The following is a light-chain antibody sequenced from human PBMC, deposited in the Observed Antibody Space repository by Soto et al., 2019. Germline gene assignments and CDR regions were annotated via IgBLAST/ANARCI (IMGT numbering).Light chain of an antibody. CDR1: SSNIGAGYD. J-gene: IGLJ1*01. CDR2: GNN. Sequence: QSVLTQPPSVSGAPGQRVTISCTGSSSNIGAGYDVHWYQQLPGKAPKLLIFGNNNRPLGVPDRFSGSKSGTSASLAITGLQAEDAADYYCQSYDSSLNTFYVFGTGTKVTVL. V-gene: IGLV1-40*01. CDR3: QSYDSSLNTFYV.